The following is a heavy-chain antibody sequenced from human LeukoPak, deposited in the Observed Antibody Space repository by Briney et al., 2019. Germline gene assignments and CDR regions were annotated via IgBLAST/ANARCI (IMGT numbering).Heavy chain of an antibody. CDR2: IKSDGSST. CDR3: ARRRTNYYYHYGMDV. V-gene: IGHV3-74*01. J-gene: IGHJ6*02. Sequence: GGSLRLSCAASGFTFKDYWMHWARQAPGKGLVWVSRIKSDGSSTSYADSVKGRFTISRDNAKNTLYLQMKSLRAEDSGVYYCARRRTNYYYHYGMDVWGQGTTVTVSS. CDR1: GFTFKDYW.